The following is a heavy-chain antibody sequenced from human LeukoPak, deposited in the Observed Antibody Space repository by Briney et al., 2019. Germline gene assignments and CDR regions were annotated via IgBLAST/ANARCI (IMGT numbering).Heavy chain of an antibody. V-gene: IGHV4-34*01. CDR2: INHRGST. CDR1: GGSISTFY. Sequence: SETLSLTCIVPGGSISTFYWSWIRQPPGKGLERIGEINHRGSTNYNPSLKSRVTISVDTSKNQFSLKLSSVTAADTAVYYCARVYGFWSGYYYYYYYGMDVWGQGTTVTVSS. D-gene: IGHD3-3*01. CDR3: ARVYGFWSGYYYYYYYGMDV. J-gene: IGHJ6*02.